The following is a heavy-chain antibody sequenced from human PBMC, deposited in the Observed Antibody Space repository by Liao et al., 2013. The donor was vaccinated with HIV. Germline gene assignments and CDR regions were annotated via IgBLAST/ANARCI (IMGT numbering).Heavy chain of an antibody. V-gene: IGHV4-59*03. CDR3: AGRTVGHFDY. J-gene: IGHJ4*02. CDR2: VSYSGST. D-gene: IGHD1-26*01. Sequence: QVQLQESGSGLVKPSETLSLTCTVSGGSINNYFWTWIRQFPGKGLEWIGYVSYSGSTNYNPSLKSRAIISVDTSKNQFSLNLTSVTAADTAVYYCAGRTVGHFDYWGPGALVIVSS. CDR1: GGSINNYF.